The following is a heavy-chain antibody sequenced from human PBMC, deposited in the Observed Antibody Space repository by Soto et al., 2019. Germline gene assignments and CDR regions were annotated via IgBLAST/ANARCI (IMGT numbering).Heavy chain of an antibody. CDR1: GFTFSSYA. V-gene: IGHV3-30-3*01. CDR3: ARDLSPPGLRYFDWSLPGYYYYYYGMDV. Sequence: LRLSCAASGFTFSSYAMHWVRQAPGKGLEWVAVISYDGSNKYYADSVKGRFTISRDNSKNTLYLQMNSLRAEDTAVYYCARDLSPPGLRYFDWSLPGYYYYYYGMDVWGQGTTVTVSS. CDR2: ISYDGSNK. D-gene: IGHD3-9*01. J-gene: IGHJ6*02.